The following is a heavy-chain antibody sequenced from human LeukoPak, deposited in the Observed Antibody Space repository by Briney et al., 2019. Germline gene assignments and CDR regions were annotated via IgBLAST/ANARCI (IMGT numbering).Heavy chain of an antibody. CDR3: ARVLWFGAYNFDY. J-gene: IGHJ4*02. D-gene: IGHD3-10*01. Sequence: SETLSLTCAVSGGSFSGYYWSWIRQPPGKGLEWIGEINHSGSTYYNPSLKSRVTISVDTSKNQFSLKLSSVTAADTAVYYCARVLWFGAYNFDYWGQGTLVTVSS. CDR1: GGSFSGYY. V-gene: IGHV4-34*01. CDR2: INHSGST.